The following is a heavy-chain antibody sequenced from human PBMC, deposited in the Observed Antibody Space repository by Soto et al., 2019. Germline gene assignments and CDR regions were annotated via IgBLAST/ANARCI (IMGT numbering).Heavy chain of an antibody. V-gene: IGHV3-23*01. J-gene: IGHJ6*02. CDR3: AKDFQDSNYAWGATDYYYYYGMDV. CDR2: ISGSGGST. CDR1: GFTFSSYA. D-gene: IGHD4-4*01. Sequence: HPGGSLRLSCAASGFTFSSYAMSWVRQAPGKGLEWVSAISGSGGSTYYADSVKGRFTISRDNSKNTLYLQMNSLRAEDTAVYYCAKDFQDSNYAWGATDYYYYYGMDVWGQGTTVTVSS.